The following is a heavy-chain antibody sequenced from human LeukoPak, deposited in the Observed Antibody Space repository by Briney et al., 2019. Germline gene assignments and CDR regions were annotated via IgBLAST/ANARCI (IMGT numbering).Heavy chain of an antibody. D-gene: IGHD6-19*01. CDR3: ASPGHYSSGWEYYFDY. J-gene: IGHJ4*02. V-gene: IGHV3-23*01. Sequence: GGSLRLSCAASGFTFSSYAMSWVRQAPGKGLEWVSAISGSGGSTYYADSVKGRFTISRDNSKNTLYLQMNSLRAEDTAVYYCASPGHYSSGWEYYFDYWGQGTLVTVSS. CDR1: GFTFSSYA. CDR2: ISGSGGST.